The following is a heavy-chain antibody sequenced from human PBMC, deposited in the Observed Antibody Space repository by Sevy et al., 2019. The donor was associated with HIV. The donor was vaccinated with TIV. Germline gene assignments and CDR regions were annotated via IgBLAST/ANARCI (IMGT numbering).Heavy chain of an antibody. J-gene: IGHJ6*02. D-gene: IGHD3-10*01. CDR3: AREGYYYRSGTYRPPNYYGMDX. Sequence: ASVKVSCMASGYTFSSYGISWVRQAPGQGLEWMGWISDYNGYTNYAHKFQGRVTMSTETSTRTAYMELRSLRSDDTAVYFCAREGYYYRSGTYRPPNYYGMDXWGQGTAVTVSS. V-gene: IGHV1-18*01. CDR1: GYTFSSYG. CDR2: ISDYNGYT.